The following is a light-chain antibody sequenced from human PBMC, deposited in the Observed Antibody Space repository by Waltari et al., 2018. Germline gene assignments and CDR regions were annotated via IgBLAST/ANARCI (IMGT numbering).Light chain of an antibody. CDR2: GAS. J-gene: IGKJ4*01. Sequence: AIQVTQSPSSLSASVGDRVTITCRASQDLDNWLAWYQQKPGKAPTLLIYGASVLESGVPSRFSGSGSGTDFTLTISSLQPEDFATYYCQQLHSYPRAFGGGTKVESK. CDR3: QQLHSYPRA. V-gene: IGKV1-13*02. CDR1: QDLDNW.